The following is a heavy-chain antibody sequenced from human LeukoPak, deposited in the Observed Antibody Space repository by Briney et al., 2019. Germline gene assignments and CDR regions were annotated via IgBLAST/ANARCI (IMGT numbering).Heavy chain of an antibody. D-gene: IGHD2-2*01. J-gene: IGHJ4*02. CDR1: GYSFTLYY. Sequence: ASVIVSYMASGYSFTLYYMLWGRQAPGQRLESMGCIDRDTGGTSYAQRFQGSVTMTRDTSISTAYMELIRLTSDDTAVFYCARGGEVCSSTSCYRGHEYWGQGTLVTVSS. CDR2: IDRDTGGT. CDR3: ARGGEVCSSTSCYRGHEY. V-gene: IGHV1-2*02.